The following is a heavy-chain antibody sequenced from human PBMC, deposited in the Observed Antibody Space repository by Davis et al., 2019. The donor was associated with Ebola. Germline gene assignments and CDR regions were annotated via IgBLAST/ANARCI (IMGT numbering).Heavy chain of an antibody. V-gene: IGHV4-31*03. J-gene: IGHJ6*02. CDR2: IYYSGSP. CDR1: GGSISSGGYY. Sequence: SETLSLTCTVSGGSISSGGYYWSWIRQHPGKGLDLTWYIYYSGSPYYNPSLKSRVTISVDTSKNQFSLKLSSVTAADTAVYYCARQVVATMRDKYYYYYGMDVWGQGTTVTVSS. CDR3: ARQVVATMRDKYYYYYGMDV. D-gene: IGHD5-12*01.